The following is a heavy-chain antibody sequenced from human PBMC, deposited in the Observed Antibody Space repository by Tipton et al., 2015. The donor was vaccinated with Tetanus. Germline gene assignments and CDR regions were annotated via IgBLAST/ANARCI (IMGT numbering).Heavy chain of an antibody. CDR3: ARDQARGARGWNYFDF. D-gene: IGHD1-26*01. J-gene: IGHJ4*02. V-gene: IGHV4-31*03. CDR2: IYSSGST. Sequence: TLSLTCTVSGVSISGGRYYWSWIRQRPGKGLEWIGDIYSSGSTYTDPSLKGRVTISVDTSKNQFSLRLNSVIAADTAVYYCARDQARGARGWNYFDFWGLGTLVTVSS. CDR1: GVSISGGRYY.